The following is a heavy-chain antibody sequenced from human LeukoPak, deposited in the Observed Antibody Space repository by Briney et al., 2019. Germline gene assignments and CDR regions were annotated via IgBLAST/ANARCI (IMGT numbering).Heavy chain of an antibody. Sequence: ASVKVSCKASGYTFTSYGISWVRQAPGQGLEWMGWISAYNGNTNYAQKLQGRVTMTTDTSTSTAYMELRSLRSDDTAVYYCARENRASSSWYTAPRGWFDPWGQGTLVTVSS. CDR2: ISAYNGNT. J-gene: IGHJ5*02. CDR1: GYTFTSYG. V-gene: IGHV1-18*01. CDR3: ARENRASSSWYTAPRGWFDP. D-gene: IGHD6-13*01.